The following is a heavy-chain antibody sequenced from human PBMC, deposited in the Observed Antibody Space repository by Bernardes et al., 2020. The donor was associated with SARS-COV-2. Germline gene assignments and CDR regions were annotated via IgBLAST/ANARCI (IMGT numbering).Heavy chain of an antibody. CDR3: ARAVTRGSYYYYMDV. CDR2: IFYNGNT. J-gene: IGHJ6*03. V-gene: IGHV4-59*01. Sequence: SETLSLTRTVSGGSISNYYWSWVRLPPGKGLEWIGYIFYNGNTYYNPSLNSRVTMSVDTSKNHFSLKLSSVTAADAAVYCCARAVTRGSYYYYMDVWGKGTTITVSS. D-gene: IGHD4-4*01. CDR1: GGSISNYY.